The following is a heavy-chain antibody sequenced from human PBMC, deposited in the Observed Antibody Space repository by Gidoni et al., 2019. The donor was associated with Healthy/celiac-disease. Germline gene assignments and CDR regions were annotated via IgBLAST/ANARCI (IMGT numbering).Heavy chain of an antibody. D-gene: IGHD1-20*01. CDR3: ARPGVNNRSPFDY. CDR1: GYSFTSYR. CDR2: IDPSDSYT. J-gene: IGHJ4*02. Sequence: EVQLVQSGAEVKKPGASLRISCKGSGYSFTSYRISWVRQMPGKGLEWMGRIDPSDSYTNYSPSFQGHVTISADKSISTAYLQWSSLKASDTAMYYCARPGVNNRSPFDYWGQGTLVTVSS. V-gene: IGHV5-10-1*01.